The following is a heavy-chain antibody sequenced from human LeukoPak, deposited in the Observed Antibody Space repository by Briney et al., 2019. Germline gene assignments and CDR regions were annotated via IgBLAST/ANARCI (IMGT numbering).Heavy chain of an antibody. CDR3: AKESASNNEFDY. D-gene: IGHD4-11*01. Sequence: GGSLRLSCAASGFTFSSYAMHWVRQAPGKGLEWVAVISYDGSNKYYADSVKGRFTISRDNSKNTPYLQMNSLRAEDTAVYYRAKESASNNEFDYWGQGTQVTVSS. CDR1: GFTFSSYA. V-gene: IGHV3-30*04. J-gene: IGHJ4*02. CDR2: ISYDGSNK.